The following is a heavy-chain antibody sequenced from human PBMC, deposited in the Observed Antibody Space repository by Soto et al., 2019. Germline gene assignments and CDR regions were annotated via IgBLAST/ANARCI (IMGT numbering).Heavy chain of an antibody. Sequence: QVQLVQSGAEVKKPGSSVKVSCKASGDTFSSYAINWVRQAPGQGLEWMGGIIPMFGTANYAQKFKGRVTTTAGDSTASVDMELRSMRSEDTAVYYCARVGPAHYDDSSGYYSPLDYWGQGTLVTVSS. V-gene: IGHV1-69*01. CDR2: IIPMFGTA. J-gene: IGHJ4*02. D-gene: IGHD3-22*01. CDR3: ARVGPAHYDDSSGYYSPLDY. CDR1: GDTFSSYA.